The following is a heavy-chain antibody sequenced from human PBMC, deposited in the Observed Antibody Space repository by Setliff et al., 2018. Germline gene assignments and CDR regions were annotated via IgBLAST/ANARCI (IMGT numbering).Heavy chain of an antibody. CDR3: ARTTTPSWIQLWFDY. CDR2: IIPIFGTA. Sequence: SVKVSCKASGYTFTSYGISWVRQAPGQGLEWMGGIIPIFGTANYAQKFQGRVTITTDESTSTAYMELSSLRSEDTAVYYCARTTTPSWIQLWFDYWGQGTLVTVSS. CDR1: GYTFTSYG. J-gene: IGHJ4*02. V-gene: IGHV1-69*05. D-gene: IGHD5-18*01.